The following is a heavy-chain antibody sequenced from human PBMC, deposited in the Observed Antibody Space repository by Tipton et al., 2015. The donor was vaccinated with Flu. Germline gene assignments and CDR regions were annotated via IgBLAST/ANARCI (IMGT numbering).Heavy chain of an antibody. V-gene: IGHV3-48*03. J-gene: IGHJ6*02. CDR3: ARDNPGYYYYGMDV. CDR1: GFTFSSYE. CDR2: ISSSGSTI. Sequence: GSLRLSCAASGFTFSSYEMNWVRQAPGKGLEWVSYISSSGSTIYYADSVKGRFTISRDNAKNSLYLQMNSLRAEDTAVYYCARDNPGYYYYGMDVWGQGTTVTVSS.